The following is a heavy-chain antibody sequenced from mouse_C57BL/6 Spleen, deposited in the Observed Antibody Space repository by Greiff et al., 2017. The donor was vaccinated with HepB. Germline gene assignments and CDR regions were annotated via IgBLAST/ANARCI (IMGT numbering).Heavy chain of an antibody. CDR3: ARDSYEYDGYFDV. Sequence: EVKLMESGGGLVKPGGSLKLSCAASGFTFSSYAMSWVRQTPEKRLEWVATISDGGSYTYYPDNVKGRFTISRDNAKNNLYLQMSHLKSEDTAMYYCARDSYEYDGYFDVWGTGTTVTVSS. J-gene: IGHJ1*03. V-gene: IGHV5-4*01. CDR2: ISDGGSYT. D-gene: IGHD2-4*01. CDR1: GFTFSSYA.